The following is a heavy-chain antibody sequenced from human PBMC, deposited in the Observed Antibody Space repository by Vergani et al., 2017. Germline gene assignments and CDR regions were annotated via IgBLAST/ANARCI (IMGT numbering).Heavy chain of an antibody. J-gene: IGHJ4*02. Sequence: QVQLVQSGAEVKKPGASVKVSCKASGYTFTSYGISWVRQAPGQGLEWMGWISAYNGNTNYAQKHQVRVTMTTDTSTSTAYMELRSLRSDDTAVYYCAGVKGDYYDGSGYYGDYWGQGTLVTVSS. D-gene: IGHD3-22*01. CDR2: ISAYNGNT. CDR1: GYTFTSYG. V-gene: IGHV1-18*01. CDR3: AGVKGDYYDGSGYYGDY.